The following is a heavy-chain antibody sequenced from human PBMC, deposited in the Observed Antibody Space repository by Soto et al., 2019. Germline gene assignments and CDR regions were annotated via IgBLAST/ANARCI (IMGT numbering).Heavy chain of an antibody. CDR3: ARDQTTVTTARYYYVDV. CDR2: ISSSSSTI. D-gene: IGHD4-17*01. Sequence: ESGGGLVQPGGSLRLSCAASGFTFSSYSMNWVRQAPGKGLEWVSYISSSSSTIYYADSVKGRFTISRDNAKNSLYLQMNSLRAEDTAVYYCARDQTTVTTARYYYVDVWGKGTTVTVSS. J-gene: IGHJ6*03. CDR1: GFTFSSYS. V-gene: IGHV3-48*01.